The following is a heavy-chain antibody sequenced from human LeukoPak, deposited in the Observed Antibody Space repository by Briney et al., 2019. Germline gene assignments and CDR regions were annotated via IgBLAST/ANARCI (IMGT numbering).Heavy chain of an antibody. D-gene: IGHD2-8*01. CDR1: GYTFTSYD. CDR3: AREGRCINGVCYPDY. CDR2: MNPNSGNT. Sequence: ASVKVSCKASGYTFTSYDINWVRQATGQGFEWMGWMNPNSGNTGYAQKFQGKVTMTRNTSISTAYMELSSLRSEDTAVYYCAREGRCINGVCYPDYWGQGTLVTVSS. J-gene: IGHJ4*02. V-gene: IGHV1-8*01.